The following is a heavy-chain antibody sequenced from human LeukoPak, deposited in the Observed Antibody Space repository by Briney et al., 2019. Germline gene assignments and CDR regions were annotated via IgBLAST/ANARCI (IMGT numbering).Heavy chain of an antibody. CDR1: GFTFSSYG. D-gene: IGHD6-19*01. J-gene: IGHJ6*03. Sequence: GGSLRLSCAASGFTFSSYGMSWVRQAPGKGLEWVSAISGSGGSTYYADSVKGRFTISRDNSKNTLYLQMNSLRAEDTAVYYCARVRGSGWYERSYYYYMDVWGKGTTVTISS. V-gene: IGHV3-23*01. CDR2: ISGSGGST. CDR3: ARVRGSGWYERSYYYYMDV.